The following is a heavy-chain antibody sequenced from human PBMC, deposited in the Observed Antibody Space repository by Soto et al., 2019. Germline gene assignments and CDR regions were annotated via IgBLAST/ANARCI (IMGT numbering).Heavy chain of an antibody. CDR3: ARILGYSSSSRTYFDY. CDR1: GGSISSYY. J-gene: IGHJ4*02. Sequence: QVQLQESGPGLVKPSETLSLTCTVSGGSISSYYWSWIRQPPGKGLEWIGYIYYSGSTNYNPSLKSRVTISVDTSKNQFSLKLSSVTAADTAVYYCARILGYSSSSRTYFDYWGQGTLVTVSS. CDR2: IYYSGST. D-gene: IGHD6-6*01. V-gene: IGHV4-59*08.